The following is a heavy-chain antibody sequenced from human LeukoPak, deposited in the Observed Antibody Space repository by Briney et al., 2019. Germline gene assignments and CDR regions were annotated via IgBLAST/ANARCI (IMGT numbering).Heavy chain of an antibody. V-gene: IGHV1-46*01. CDR1: GYTFTSYY. Sequence: GASVKVSCKASGYTFTSYYMHWVRQAPGQGLEWMGIINPSGGSTSYAQKFQGRVTMTRDTSTSTVYMELSSLRSEDTAVYYCARDRYSSRGDRCFDYWGQGTLVTVSS. CDR3: ARDRYSSRGDRCFDY. CDR2: INPSGGST. J-gene: IGHJ4*02. D-gene: IGHD5-18*01.